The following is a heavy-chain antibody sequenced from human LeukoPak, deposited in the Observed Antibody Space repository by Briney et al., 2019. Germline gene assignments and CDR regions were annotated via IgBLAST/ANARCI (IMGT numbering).Heavy chain of an antibody. D-gene: IGHD3-16*01. J-gene: IGHJ4*02. CDR2: INRSGRT. CDR1: GGSISSYY. CDR3: ASITFGGVLDY. Sequence: SETLSLTCTVSGGSISSYYWTWIRQPPGKGLEWIGEINRSGRTHYNPSLKSRVTLSVDTSKKQFSLNLNSVTAADTAVYYCASITFGGVLDYWGQGTLVTVSS. V-gene: IGHV4-34*01.